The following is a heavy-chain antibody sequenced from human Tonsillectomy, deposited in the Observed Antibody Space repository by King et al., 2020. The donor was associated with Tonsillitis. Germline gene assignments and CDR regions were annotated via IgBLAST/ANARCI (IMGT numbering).Heavy chain of an antibody. J-gene: IGHJ4*02. D-gene: IGHD1-1*01. Sequence: VQLVESGGGLIEPGGSLRLSCAASGFTFSNAWMNWVRQAPGKGLEWVGRIKPKTEGGTTDYAAPVKGRFTIPRDDSKNTLYLQMNSLKTEDTAVYYCTTWGFKVTTTFDYWGQGTLVTVSS. CDR2: IKPKTEGGTT. CDR1: GFTFSNAW. CDR3: TTWGFKVTTTFDY. V-gene: IGHV3-15*01.